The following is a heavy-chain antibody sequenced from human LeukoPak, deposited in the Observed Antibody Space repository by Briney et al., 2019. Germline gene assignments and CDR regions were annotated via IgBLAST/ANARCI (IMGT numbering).Heavy chain of an antibody. Sequence: SVKVSCKASGGTFSSYAISWVRQAPGQGLEWMGGIIPIFGTANYAQKFQGRVTITADESTSTAYMELSSLRSEDTAVYYCASSKAAAGTEAWYDAFDIWGQGTMVTVSS. CDR2: IIPIFGTA. D-gene: IGHD6-13*01. J-gene: IGHJ3*02. V-gene: IGHV1-69*13. CDR1: GGTFSSYA. CDR3: ASSKAAAGTEAWYDAFDI.